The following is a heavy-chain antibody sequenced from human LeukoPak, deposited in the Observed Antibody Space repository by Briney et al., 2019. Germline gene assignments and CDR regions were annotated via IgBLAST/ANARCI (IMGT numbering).Heavy chain of an antibody. V-gene: IGHV4-59*01. D-gene: IGHD1-26*01. CDR3: ARTGSSWMGAFDI. Sequence: SETLSLTCTVSGGSISSYYWSWIRQPPGKGLEWIGYIYYSGSTNYNPSLKSRVTISVDTSKNQFSLKLISVTAADTAVYYCARTGSSWMGAFDIWGQGTMVTVSS. CDR2: IYYSGST. CDR1: GGSISSYY. J-gene: IGHJ3*02.